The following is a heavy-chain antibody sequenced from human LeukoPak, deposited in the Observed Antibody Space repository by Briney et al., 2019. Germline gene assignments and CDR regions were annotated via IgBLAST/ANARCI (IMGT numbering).Heavy chain of an antibody. CDR3: ARQNSNYFDY. CDR2: MYPGDSDP. J-gene: IGHJ4*02. V-gene: IGHV5-51*01. Sequence: PGESLKISCKGSGYTFISYWIGWVRQMPGKCLEWMAIMYPGDSDPRYSPSFQGQVTISADKSISTAYLQWSSLKASDTAMYYCARQNSNYFDYWGQGTLVTVSS. CDR1: GYTFISYW. D-gene: IGHD4-11*01.